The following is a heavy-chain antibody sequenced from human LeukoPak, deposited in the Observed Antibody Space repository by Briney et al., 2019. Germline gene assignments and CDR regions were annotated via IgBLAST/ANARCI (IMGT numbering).Heavy chain of an antibody. Sequence: TPSQTLSLNGAGSGGSISSGGYSWSWIRQPPGKGLEWIGYIYHSGSTYYNPSLKSRVTISVDRSKNQFSLKLSSVTAADTAVYYCASLGGPYDYWGQGTLVTVSS. J-gene: IGHJ4*02. V-gene: IGHV4-30-2*01. CDR1: GGSISSGGYS. CDR3: ASLGGPYDY. D-gene: IGHD3-16*01. CDR2: IYHSGST.